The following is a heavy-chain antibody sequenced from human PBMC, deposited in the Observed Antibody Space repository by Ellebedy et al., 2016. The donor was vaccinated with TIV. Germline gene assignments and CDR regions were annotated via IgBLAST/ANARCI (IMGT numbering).Heavy chain of an antibody. V-gene: IGHV1-69*04. D-gene: IGHD3/OR15-3a*01. CDR1: GYTFTSYG. J-gene: IGHJ2*01. CDR2: IMPILGIA. CDR3: ARDTPWTSYWYFDL. Sequence: AASVKVSCKASGYTFTSYGISWVRQAPGQGLEWMGRIMPILGIANYAQKFQGRVTITADKSTSTVYMELSSLRSEDTAVYYCARDTPWTSYWYFDLWGRGTLVTVSS.